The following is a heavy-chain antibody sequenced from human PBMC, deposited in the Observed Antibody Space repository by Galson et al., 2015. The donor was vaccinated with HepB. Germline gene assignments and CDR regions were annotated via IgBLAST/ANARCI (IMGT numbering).Heavy chain of an antibody. CDR1: GFIFRHHA. CDR2: INGRGSTR. J-gene: IGHJ4*02. Sequence: SLRLSCAGSGFIFRHHAMAWIRQAPGKGLEWVSGINGRGSTRSYSDAVKGRFSISRDNSKNTLYLQMSSLRAEDTAVSYCAREGLTAMTLFDYWGQGTLVTVSS. V-gene: IGHV3-23*01. CDR3: AREGLTAMTLFDY. D-gene: IGHD4-17*01.